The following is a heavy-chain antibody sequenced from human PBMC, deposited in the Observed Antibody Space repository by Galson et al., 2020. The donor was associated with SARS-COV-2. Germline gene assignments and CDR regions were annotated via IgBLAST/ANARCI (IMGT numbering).Heavy chain of an antibody. J-gene: IGHJ4*02. CDR2: ISPSDSET. V-gene: IGHV5-51*01. CDR1: GYSFPNYW. CDR3: VRQSLYFDSSGDPPFDY. D-gene: IGHD3-22*01. Sequence: GESLKISCQASGYSFPNYWIGWVRHVPGKGLEWMGIISPSDSETKYRPSFQGQVIISADKSISTAYLHWSSLKASDSAIYYCVRQSLYFDSSGDPPFDYWGQGTLVTVSS.